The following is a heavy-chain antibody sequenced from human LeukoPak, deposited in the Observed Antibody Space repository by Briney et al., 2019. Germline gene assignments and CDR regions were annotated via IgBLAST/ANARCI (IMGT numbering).Heavy chain of an antibody. CDR1: GYTFTSYA. J-gene: IGHJ4*02. V-gene: IGHV1-3*01. CDR2: INAGNGNT. CDR3: ARSMGEYCSGGSCIDY. D-gene: IGHD2-15*01. Sequence: ASVKVSCKASGYTFTSYAMHWVRQAPGQRLEWMGWINAGNGNTKYSQKFQGRVTITRDTSASTAYMELSSLRSEDTAVYYCARSMGEYCSGGSCIDYWGQGTLVTVSS.